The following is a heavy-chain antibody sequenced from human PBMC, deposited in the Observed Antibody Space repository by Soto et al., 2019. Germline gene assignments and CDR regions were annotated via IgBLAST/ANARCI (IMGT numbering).Heavy chain of an antibody. CDR3: ARDMVRGDYGMDV. CDR2: IYYSGST. J-gene: IGHJ6*02. D-gene: IGHD3-10*01. V-gene: IGHV4-31*03. CDR1: GGSISSGGYY. Sequence: PSETLSLTCTVSGGSISSGGYYWSWIRQHPGKGLEWIGYIYYSGSTYYNPSLKSRVTISVDTSKNQFSLKLSSVTAADTAVYYCARDMVRGDYGMDVWGQGTTVTVSS.